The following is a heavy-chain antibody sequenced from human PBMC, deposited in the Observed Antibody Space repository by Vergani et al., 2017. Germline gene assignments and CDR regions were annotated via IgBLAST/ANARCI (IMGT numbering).Heavy chain of an antibody. D-gene: IGHD5-18*01. CDR1: GFTFSSHG. V-gene: IGHV3-33*01. CDR2: IWYDGSIK. Sequence: QVQLVESEGGVVQPGRSLTLSCVASGFTFSSHGMHWVRQAPGKGLEWVAVIWYDGSIKYYADSVKGRFTVSRDNSKNTLYLQMNSLRAEDTALYYCAGAVVTAMAFDYWGQGTPVTVS. J-gene: IGHJ4*02. CDR3: AGAVVTAMAFDY.